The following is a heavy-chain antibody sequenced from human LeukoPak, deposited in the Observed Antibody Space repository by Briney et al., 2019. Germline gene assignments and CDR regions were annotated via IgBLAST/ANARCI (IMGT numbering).Heavy chain of an antibody. V-gene: IGHV1-18*04. CDR3: ARRPGRGIAAAGRSCFDP. D-gene: IGHD6-13*01. CDR2: ISAYNGNT. Sequence: ASVKVSCKASGYTFTSYGITWVRQAPGQGLEWMGWISAYNGNTNYAQKLQGRVTMTTDTSTSTAYMELRSLRSDDTAVYYCARRPGRGIAAAGRSCFDPWGQGTLVTVSS. CDR1: GYTFTSYG. J-gene: IGHJ5*02.